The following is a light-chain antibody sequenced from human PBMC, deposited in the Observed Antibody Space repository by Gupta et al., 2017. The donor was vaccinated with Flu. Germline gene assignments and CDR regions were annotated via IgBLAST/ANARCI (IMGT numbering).Light chain of an antibody. CDR3: NSFTSSGTYV. CDR2: DVN. V-gene: IGLV2-14*01. CDR1: SSDVGGYNY. Sequence: QSALTQPASVSGSPGQSITISCTGTSSDVGGYNYVSWFQQHPGKAPKLMIYDVNNRPSGVSNRFSGSKSGNTASLTISGLQAEDEADYYCNSFTSSGTYVFGTGTKVTV. J-gene: IGLJ1*01.